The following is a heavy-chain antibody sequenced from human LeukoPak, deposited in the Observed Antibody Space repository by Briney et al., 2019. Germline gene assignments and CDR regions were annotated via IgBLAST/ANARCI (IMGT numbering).Heavy chain of an antibody. CDR2: MNPNSGNT. D-gene: IGHD3-3*01. V-gene: IGHV1-8*01. CDR3: ARGRIYDFWSGDQAFDI. Sequence: ASVKVSCKASGYTFTSYDINWVRQATGQGLEWMGWMNPNSGNTGYAQKFQGRVTTTRNTSISTAYMELSSLRSEDTAVYYCARGRIYDFWSGDQAFDIWGQGTMVTVSS. CDR1: GYTFTSYD. J-gene: IGHJ3*02.